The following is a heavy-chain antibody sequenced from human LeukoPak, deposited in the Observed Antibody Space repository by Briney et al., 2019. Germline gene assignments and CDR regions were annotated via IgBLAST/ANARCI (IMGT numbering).Heavy chain of an antibody. Sequence: GGSLRLSCAASGFTFSDYYMSWIRQAPGKGLEWVSYISSSGSTIYYADSVKGRFTISRDNAKNSLYLQMNSLRAEDTAVYYCARDPEPPYYYDSSGYYSGVWGQGTLVTVSS. D-gene: IGHD3-22*01. J-gene: IGHJ4*02. CDR3: ARDPEPPYYYDSSGYYSGV. CDR1: GFTFSDYY. CDR2: ISSSGSTI. V-gene: IGHV3-11*04.